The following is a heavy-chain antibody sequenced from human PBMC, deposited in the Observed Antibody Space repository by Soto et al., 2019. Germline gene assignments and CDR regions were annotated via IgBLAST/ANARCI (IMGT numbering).Heavy chain of an antibody. V-gene: IGHV4-59*01. CDR3: ARDRVAFDY. CDR1: GGSISSYY. Sequence: SETLSLTCTVSGGSISSYYWSWIRQPPAKGLEWIAYIYYSGSTNYNPSSKGRVTISVDTSKNQFSLKLSSVTAADTAVYYCARDRVAFDYWGQGTLVTVSS. D-gene: IGHD5-12*01. CDR2: IYYSGST. J-gene: IGHJ4*02.